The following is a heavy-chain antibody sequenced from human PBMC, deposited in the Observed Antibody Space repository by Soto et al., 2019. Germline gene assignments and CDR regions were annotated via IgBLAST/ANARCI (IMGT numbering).Heavy chain of an antibody. J-gene: IGHJ5*02. CDR1: GFPFSSYS. V-gene: IGHV3-21*04. D-gene: IGHD6-19*01. Sequence: PGGSLRLSCAASGFPFSSYSMNWVRQAPGKGLEWVSSISTNSRNIYYADSVKGRLTISRDNSKNTLYLQMNSLRVEDTAVYYCAKVSSGWYRSPNWLDPWGQGALVTVSS. CDR3: AKVSSGWYRSPNWLDP. CDR2: ISTNSRNI.